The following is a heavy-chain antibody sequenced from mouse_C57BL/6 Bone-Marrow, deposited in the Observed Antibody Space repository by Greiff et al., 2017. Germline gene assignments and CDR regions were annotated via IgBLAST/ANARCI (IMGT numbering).Heavy chain of an antibody. CDR1: GYAFTNYL. CDR3: ALTGHWYFDV. CDR2: FNPGSGGT. D-gene: IGHD4-1*01. Sequence: QVQLKESGAELVRPGTSVKVSCKASGYAFTNYLIEWVKQRPGQGLEWIGVFNPGSGGTNYNEKFKGKATLTADKSSSTAYMQLSSLTSEDSAVYFCALTGHWYFDVWGTGTTVTVSS. J-gene: IGHJ1*03. V-gene: IGHV1-54*01.